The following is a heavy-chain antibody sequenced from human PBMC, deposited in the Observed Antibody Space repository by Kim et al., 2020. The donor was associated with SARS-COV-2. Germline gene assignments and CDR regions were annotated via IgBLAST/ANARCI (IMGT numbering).Heavy chain of an antibody. CDR2: ISCKNGDT. D-gene: IGHD1-1*01. CDR1: GYTTFTGYY. J-gene: IGHJ6*02. CDR3: ARDIGWNDVSSFFGMDV. Sequence: ASVKVSCKASGYTTFTGYYIQWLRQAPGQGLEWMGRISCKNGDTSYSQKFHDKVTMTRDTSITTVYMELKRLTIEDTGTYYCARDIGWNDVSSFFGMDVWGQGTTVTVSS. V-gene: IGHV1-2*05.